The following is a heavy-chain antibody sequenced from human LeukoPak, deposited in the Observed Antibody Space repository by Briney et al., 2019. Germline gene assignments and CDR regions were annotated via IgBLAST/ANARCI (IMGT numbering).Heavy chain of an antibody. CDR2: ISGSGGST. J-gene: IGHJ5*02. Sequence: GGSPRLSCAASGFTFSSYAMSWVRQAPGKGLEWVSAISGSGGSTYYADSVKGRFTISRDNSKNTLYLQMNSLRAEDTAVYYCAKDRPGITGTTGWFDPWGQGTLVTVSS. CDR3: AKDRPGITGTTGWFDP. D-gene: IGHD1/OR15-1a*01. V-gene: IGHV3-23*01. CDR1: GFTFSSYA.